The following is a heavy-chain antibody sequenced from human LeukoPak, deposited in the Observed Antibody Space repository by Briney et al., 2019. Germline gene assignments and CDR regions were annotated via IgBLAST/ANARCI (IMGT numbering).Heavy chain of an antibody. CDR3: AKNKAGISLAGSLFDS. D-gene: IGHD6-19*01. V-gene: IGHV5-51*01. CDR2: IYPGDSDT. Sequence: GESLKISCEASGYVFATYWIGWVRQLPGKGLEWVGLIYPGDSDTRYSPSFQGQVTISVDKSITTAYLQWSSLRASDTAIYFCAKNKAGISLAGSLFDSWGQGTLVTVSS. J-gene: IGHJ4*02. CDR1: GYVFATYW.